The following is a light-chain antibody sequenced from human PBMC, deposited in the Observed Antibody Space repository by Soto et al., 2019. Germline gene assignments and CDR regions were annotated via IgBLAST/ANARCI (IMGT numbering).Light chain of an antibody. Sequence: QSVLTQPRSVSGSPGQSVTISCTGTTNDVGAYNYVSWYRQYPGKAPTLMIYDVSKRPSGVPDRFSGSKSANTASLTISGLQAEDESDYYCCSYAGSHTLFGTGTKVTVL. CDR2: DVS. CDR3: CSYAGSHTL. J-gene: IGLJ1*01. CDR1: TNDVGAYNY. V-gene: IGLV2-11*01.